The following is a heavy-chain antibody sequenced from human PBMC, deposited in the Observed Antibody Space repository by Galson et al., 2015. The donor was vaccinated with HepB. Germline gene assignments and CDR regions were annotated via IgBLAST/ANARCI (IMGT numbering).Heavy chain of an antibody. CDR3: ARGGRYKRGATVRGIYWFAP. J-gene: IGHJ5*02. D-gene: IGHD3-10*01. V-gene: IGHV4-34*01. Sequence: TLSLTCAVYGGSFSGYYWNWIRQPPGEGLEWIGEISPSGSTNQNPSLNSRVSMSVDTSKSQFSLKLSFVTAADTALYYCARGGRYKRGATVRGIYWFAPWGQGTLVTVSS. CDR1: GGSFSGYY. CDR2: ISPSGST.